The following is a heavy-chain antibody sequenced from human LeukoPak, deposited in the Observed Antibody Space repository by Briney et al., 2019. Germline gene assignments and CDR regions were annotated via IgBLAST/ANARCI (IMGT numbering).Heavy chain of an antibody. D-gene: IGHD6-13*01. CDR2: IYYTGSS. CDR1: GASISSGGYY. CDR3: ARGIAAAGTSNYYYYYGMDV. V-gene: IGHV4-31*03. J-gene: IGHJ6*02. Sequence: SETLSLTCNVSGASISSGGYYWSWIRQDPGKGLEWIGYIYYTGSSYYNPSLKSRVTISVDTSKNQFSLKLSSVTAADTAVYYCARGIAAAGTSNYYYYYGMDVWGQGTTVTVSS.